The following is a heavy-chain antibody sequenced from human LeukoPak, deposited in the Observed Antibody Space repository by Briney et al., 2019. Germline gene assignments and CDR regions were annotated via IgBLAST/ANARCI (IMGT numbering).Heavy chain of an antibody. CDR1: GFTFNYYG. D-gene: IGHD1-26*01. CDR3: VRLWSPREWYFDL. Sequence: GGSLRLSCAASGFTFNYYGMHWVRQAPGKGLEWVAFIRFGGTNEHYADSVKGRFTISRDNSKNTVYLQMNSLRPEDTAIYYCVRLWSPREWYFDLWGRGTLVTVSS. V-gene: IGHV3-30*02. J-gene: IGHJ2*01. CDR2: IRFGGTNE.